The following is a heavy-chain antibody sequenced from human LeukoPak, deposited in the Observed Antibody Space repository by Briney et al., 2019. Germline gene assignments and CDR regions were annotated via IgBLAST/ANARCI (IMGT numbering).Heavy chain of an antibody. CDR1: GDSISSSNCY. V-gene: IGHV4-39*07. CDR2: IYYSGST. CDR3: ARDYYGSGSYFTFDI. J-gene: IGHJ3*02. D-gene: IGHD3-10*01. Sequence: PSETLSLTCTVSGDSISSSNCYWGWIRQPPGKGLEWIGSIYYSGSTYYNPSLKSRVTISVDTSKNQFSLKLTSMTAADTAVYYCARDYYGSGSYFTFDIWGQGTMVTVSS.